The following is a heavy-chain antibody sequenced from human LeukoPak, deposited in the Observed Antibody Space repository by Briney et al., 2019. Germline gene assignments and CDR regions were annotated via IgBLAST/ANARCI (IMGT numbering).Heavy chain of an antibody. D-gene: IGHD3-22*01. CDR3: ASSSYYYDSSGYNPDY. Sequence: ASVKVSCKASGYTFINYYMHWVRQAPGHGLEWMGIINPSSGSTIYAQKFQGRVTMTRDTSTSTVYMELSSLRSDDTAVHYCASSSYYYDSSGYNPDYWGQGTLVTVSS. CDR1: GYTFINYY. CDR2: INPSSGST. J-gene: IGHJ4*02. V-gene: IGHV1-46*01.